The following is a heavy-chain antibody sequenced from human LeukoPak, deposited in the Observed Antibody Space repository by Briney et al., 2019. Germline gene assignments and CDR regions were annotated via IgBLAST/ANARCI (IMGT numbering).Heavy chain of an antibody. V-gene: IGHV3-20*04. CDR2: IYWNGGST. D-gene: IGHD3-10*01. CDR1: GFTFDDYC. CDR3: AREYYGSSSYYNVGY. Sequence: PGGSLRLSCAASGFTFDDYCMSWVRQPPGKGLEWVACIYWNGGSTGYADSVKGRFTISRDNAKKSLYVQMNSLRAEDTALYYCAREYYGSSSYYNVGYWGQGTLVTVSS. J-gene: IGHJ4*02.